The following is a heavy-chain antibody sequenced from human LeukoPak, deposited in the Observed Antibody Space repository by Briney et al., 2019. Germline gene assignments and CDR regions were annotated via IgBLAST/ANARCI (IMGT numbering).Heavy chain of an antibody. CDR3: ARAYSFGYDSSGYYYAY. CDR2: IYSGGTT. D-gene: IGHD3-22*01. Sequence: GGSLRLSRAASGFTVSSNYMSWVRQAPGKGLEWVSVIYSGGTTYYADSVKGRFTISRDSSKNTLYLQMNSLRAEDTAVYYCARAYSFGYDSSGYYYAYWGQGTLVTVSS. J-gene: IGHJ4*02. V-gene: IGHV3-53*01. CDR1: GFTVSSNY.